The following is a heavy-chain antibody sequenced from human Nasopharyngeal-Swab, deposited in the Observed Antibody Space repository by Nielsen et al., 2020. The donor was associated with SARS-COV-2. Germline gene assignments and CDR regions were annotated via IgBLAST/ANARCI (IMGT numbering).Heavy chain of an antibody. CDR2: ISFSSSYI. Sequence: GESLKISCAASGFIFTSYNMNWVRQAQAKGLEWVSSISFSSSYIYYADSVKGRFTLSRDNAKKSLYLQMNSLRAEDSAVYYCARSKISPSSYYDSSGYYGSYGMDVWGQGTTVTVSS. CDR1: GFIFTSYN. V-gene: IGHV3-21*01. D-gene: IGHD3-22*01. CDR3: ARSKISPSSYYDSSGYYGSYGMDV. J-gene: IGHJ6*02.